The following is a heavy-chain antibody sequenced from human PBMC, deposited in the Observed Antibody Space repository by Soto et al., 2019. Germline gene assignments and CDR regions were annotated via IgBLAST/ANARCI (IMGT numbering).Heavy chain of an antibody. CDR1: GGTFSSLG. CDR2: IIPISGRT. Sequence: QVQLLQSGAEVKRPGSSVKVSCEASGGTFSSLGFTWVRQAPGQGLEWMGGIIPISGRTTFAQKFQGRVTITADESTRARYMELTTLKSDDTTMYYCATRGTQGRWLEFADYWGQGTLVTVSS. CDR3: ATRGTQGRWLEFADY. V-gene: IGHV1-69*01. D-gene: IGHD5-12*01. J-gene: IGHJ4*02.